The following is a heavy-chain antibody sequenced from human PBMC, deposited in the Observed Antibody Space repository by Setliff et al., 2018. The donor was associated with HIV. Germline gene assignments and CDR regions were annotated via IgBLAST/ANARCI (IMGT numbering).Heavy chain of an antibody. CDR2: IYSGGNT. J-gene: IGHJ6*02. Sequence: GESLRLSCAASGFIVSSNYMSWVRQAPGKGLEWVSVIYSGGNTYYADSVMGRFTISRDNSKNTLYLQMNSLRAEDTAVYYCASRSGSRLTLPLDVWGQGTTVTVSS. D-gene: IGHD3-10*01. CDR1: GFIVSSNY. V-gene: IGHV3-53*01. CDR3: ASRSGSRLTLPLDV.